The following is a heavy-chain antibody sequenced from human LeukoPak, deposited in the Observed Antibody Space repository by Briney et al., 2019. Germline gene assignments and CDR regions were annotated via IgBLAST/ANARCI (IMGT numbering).Heavy chain of an antibody. CDR2: ISWNSGSI. D-gene: IGHD6-19*01. V-gene: IGHV3-9*01. CDR3: ARGSSGWYGGFLDYFDY. Sequence: GGSLRLSCAASGFTFDDYAMHWVRQAPGKGLEWVSGISWNSGSIGYADSVKGRFTISRDNAKNSLYLQMNSLRAEDTAVYYCARGSSGWYGGFLDYFDYWGQGTLVTVSS. CDR1: GFTFDDYA. J-gene: IGHJ4*02.